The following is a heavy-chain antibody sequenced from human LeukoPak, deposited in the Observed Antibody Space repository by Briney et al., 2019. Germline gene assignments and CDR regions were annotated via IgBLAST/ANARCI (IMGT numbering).Heavy chain of an antibody. CDR3: ASPKEVAAAGTFDI. Sequence: PSETLSLTCTVSGGSISSYYWSWIRQPPGKGLEWIGYIYYSGSTNYNPSLKSRVTISVDTSKNQFSLKLSSVTAADTAVYYCASPKEVAAAGTFDIWGQGTMVTVSS. V-gene: IGHV4-59*01. D-gene: IGHD6-13*01. CDR1: GGSISSYY. J-gene: IGHJ3*02. CDR2: IYYSGST.